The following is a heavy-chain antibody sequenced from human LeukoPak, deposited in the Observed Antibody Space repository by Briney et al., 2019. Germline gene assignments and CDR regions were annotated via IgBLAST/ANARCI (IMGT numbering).Heavy chain of an antibody. V-gene: IGHV1-46*01. J-gene: IGHJ4*02. CDR2: INPSGGST. CDR3: APSSSWYRRFSY. D-gene: IGHD6-13*01. CDR1: GYTFTSYY. Sequence: ASVKVSCKASGYTFTSYYMHWVRQAPGQGLEWMGIINPSGGSTSYAQKFQGRVTMTRDMSTSTVYMELSSLRSDDTAVYYCAPSSSWYRRFSYWGQGTLVTVSS.